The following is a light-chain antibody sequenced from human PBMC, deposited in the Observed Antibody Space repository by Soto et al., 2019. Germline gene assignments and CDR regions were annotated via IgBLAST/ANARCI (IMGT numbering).Light chain of an antibody. CDR1: RSDIGDYNY. J-gene: IGLJ1*01. CDR2: EVR. CDR3: SSYTSSKIYV. Sequence: QSALTQPAAVSGSPGQSITISCTGTRSDIGDYNYVSWYQQHPGKAPKLLIFEVRSRPSGVSHRFTGSKSGNTASLTISGLQGEEEAYYYCSSYTSSKIYVFGTGTKLTVL. V-gene: IGLV2-14*01.